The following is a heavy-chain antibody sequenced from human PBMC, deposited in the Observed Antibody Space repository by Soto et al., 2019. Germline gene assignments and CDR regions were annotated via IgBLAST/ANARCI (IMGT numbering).Heavy chain of an antibody. CDR3: ARVRSGNYLFDY. J-gene: IGHJ4*02. Sequence: GASVKVSCKASGYAFTNYYIHWVRQAPGQGLEWMGVITPSGGGTSYAQKFQGRITMTRDTSTSTVYMELSSLRSEDTAVYYCARVRSGNYLFDYWGQGTLVTVSS. CDR1: GYAFTNYY. V-gene: IGHV1-46*03. D-gene: IGHD1-26*01. CDR2: ITPSGGGT.